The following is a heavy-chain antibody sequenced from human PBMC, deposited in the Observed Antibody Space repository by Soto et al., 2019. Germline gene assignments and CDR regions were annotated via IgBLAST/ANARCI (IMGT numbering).Heavy chain of an antibody. D-gene: IGHD6-19*01. Sequence: PGGSLRLSCAASGFNFSSYSMNRVRQAPGKGLEWVSSISSSSSYIYYAESVKGRFTISRDNAKNSLYLQMNSLRAEDTALYYCARDHGSGWYVPWGQGTLVTVSS. CDR2: ISSSSSYI. J-gene: IGHJ5*02. V-gene: IGHV3-21*01. CDR1: GFNFSSYS. CDR3: ARDHGSGWYVP.